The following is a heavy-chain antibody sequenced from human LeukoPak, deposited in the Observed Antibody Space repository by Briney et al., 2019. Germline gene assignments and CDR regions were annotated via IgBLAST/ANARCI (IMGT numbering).Heavy chain of an antibody. CDR1: GGSFSGYY. Sequence: NPSETLSLTCAVYGGSFSGYYWSWIRQPPGKGLEWIGEINHSGSTNYNPSLKSRVTISVDTSKNQFSLKLSSVTAADTAVYYCATGTTHYWGQGTLVTVSS. J-gene: IGHJ4*02. D-gene: IGHD1-7*01. CDR3: ATGTTHY. V-gene: IGHV4-34*01. CDR2: INHSGST.